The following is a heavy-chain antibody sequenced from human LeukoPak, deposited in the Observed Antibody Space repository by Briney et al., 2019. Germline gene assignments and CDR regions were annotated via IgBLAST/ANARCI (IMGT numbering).Heavy chain of an antibody. D-gene: IGHD6-13*01. J-gene: IGHJ4*02. CDR1: GGSFSGYY. CDR2: INHSGST. CDR3: ASSIAAAGTTDY. V-gene: IGHV4-34*01. Sequence: PSETLSLTCAVYGGSFSGYYWSWIRQPPGKGLEWIGEINHSGSTNYNPSLKSRVTISVDTSKNQFSLKLSSVTAADTAVYYCASSIAAAGTTDYRGQGTLVTVSS.